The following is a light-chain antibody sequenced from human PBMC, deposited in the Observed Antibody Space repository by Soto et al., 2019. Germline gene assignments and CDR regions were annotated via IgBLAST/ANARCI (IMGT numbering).Light chain of an antibody. Sequence: EIVMTQSPATLSVSPGERATLSCRASQSVTSNLAWYQQKPGQAPRLLMHHASSRATGIPARFSGSGSGTEFTLTISSLQSEDFAVYYCQQYNNWPPRTFGQGTKVDIK. CDR1: QSVTSN. CDR2: HAS. J-gene: IGKJ1*01. V-gene: IGKV3D-15*01. CDR3: QQYNNWPPRT.